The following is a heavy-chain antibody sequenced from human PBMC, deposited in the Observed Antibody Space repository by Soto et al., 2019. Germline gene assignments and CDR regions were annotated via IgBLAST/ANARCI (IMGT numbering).Heavy chain of an antibody. Sequence: ESGGGVVQPGRSLRLSCAASGFTFSSYAMHWVRQAPGKGLEWVAVISYDGSNKYYADSVKGRFTISRDNSKNTLYLQMNSLRAEDTAVYYCARGQRFLEWLLPQIFDYWGQGTLVTVSS. D-gene: IGHD3-3*01. J-gene: IGHJ4*02. V-gene: IGHV3-30-3*01. CDR1: GFTFSSYA. CDR2: ISYDGSNK. CDR3: ARGQRFLEWLLPQIFDY.